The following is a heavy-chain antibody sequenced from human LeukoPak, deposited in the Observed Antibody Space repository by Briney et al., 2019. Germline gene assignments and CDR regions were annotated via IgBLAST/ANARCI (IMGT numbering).Heavy chain of an antibody. CDR1: GGSISSRSYY. CDR3: ARVRAAAVPYYFDY. Sequence: PSETLSLTCTVSGGSISSRSYYWGWIRQPPGKGLEWIGSIFYSGSTYYNAPLKSRVTMSVDTSKNQFSLKVRSATAADTAVYYCARVRAAAVPYYFDYWGQGTLVTVSS. D-gene: IGHD6-13*01. J-gene: IGHJ4*02. CDR2: IFYSGST. V-gene: IGHV4-39*07.